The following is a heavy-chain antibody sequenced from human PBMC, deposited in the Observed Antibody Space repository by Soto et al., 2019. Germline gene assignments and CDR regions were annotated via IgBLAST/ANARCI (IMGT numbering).Heavy chain of an antibody. Sequence: SETLSLTCAVYGGSFSGYYWSWIRQPPGKGLEWIGEINHSGSTNYNPSLKSRVTISVDTSKNQFSLKLSSVTAADTAVYYCARVFFGRWFDPWGQGTLVTVSS. D-gene: IGHD3-3*01. CDR3: ARVFFGRWFDP. CDR2: INHSGST. V-gene: IGHV4-34*01. CDR1: GGSFSGYY. J-gene: IGHJ5*02.